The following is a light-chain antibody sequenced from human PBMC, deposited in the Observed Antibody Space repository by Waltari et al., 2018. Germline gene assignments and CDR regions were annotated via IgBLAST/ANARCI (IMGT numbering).Light chain of an antibody. Sequence: QSALTQPASVSGSPGQSITISCTGTSSDVGGYNFVSWYQQHPGKAPNLLINDVSKRPSGVSNRCSGSKSGNTASLTISGLQAEDEADYYCSSYTSTNTYVFGTGTEVTVL. V-gene: IGLV2-14*03. J-gene: IGLJ1*01. CDR3: SSYTSTNTYV. CDR2: DVS. CDR1: SSDVGGYNF.